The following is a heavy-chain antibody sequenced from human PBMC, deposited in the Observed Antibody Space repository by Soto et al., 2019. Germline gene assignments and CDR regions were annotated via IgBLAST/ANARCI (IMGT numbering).Heavy chain of an antibody. D-gene: IGHD1-20*01. CDR2: ISYDGSNK. CDR3: ARAPHRGITGTIDY. CDR1: GFTFSSYA. Sequence: PGGSLRLSCAASGFTFSSYAMHWVRQAPGKGLEWVAVISYDGSNKYYADSVKGRFTISRDNSKNTLYLQMNSLRAEDTAVYYCARAPHRGITGTIDYWGQGTLVTVSS. V-gene: IGHV3-30-3*01. J-gene: IGHJ4*02.